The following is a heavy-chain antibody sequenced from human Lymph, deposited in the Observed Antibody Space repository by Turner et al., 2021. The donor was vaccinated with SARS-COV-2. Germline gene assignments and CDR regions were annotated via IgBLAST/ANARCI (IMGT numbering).Heavy chain of an antibody. CDR3: ARDLGPLAFDI. CDR2: IYIGGTT. V-gene: IGHV3-53*02. CDR1: GFTVSSNN. Sequence: EVQLVETGGGLIQPGGCLRLSWSACGFTVSSNNMSWVRQAPGKGLEWGSVIYIGGTTYYEDSVKGRFTISRDNSKNTLYLQMNSLRAEDTAVYYCARDLGPLAFDIWGQGTMVTVSS. J-gene: IGHJ3*02.